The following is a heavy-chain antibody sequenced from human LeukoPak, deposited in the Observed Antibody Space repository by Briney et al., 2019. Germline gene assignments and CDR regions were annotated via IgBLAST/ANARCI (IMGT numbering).Heavy chain of an antibody. CDR1: GFTFSSYW. V-gene: IGHV3-7*04. Sequence: GGSLRLSCAVSGFTFSSYWMSWVRQAPGKGLEWVANIKQDGSEKYYVDSVKGRFTISRDNAKNSLYLQMNSLRAEDTAIYYCTRVGYIDEGIDYWGQGTLVTVSS. CDR2: IKQDGSEK. J-gene: IGHJ4*02. D-gene: IGHD5-24*01. CDR3: TRVGYIDEGIDY.